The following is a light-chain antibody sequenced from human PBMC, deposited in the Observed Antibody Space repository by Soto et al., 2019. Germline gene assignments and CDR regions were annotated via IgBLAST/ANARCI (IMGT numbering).Light chain of an antibody. Sequence: AIQMTQSPSSLSASVGDRVTITCRASQDIRKDLAWYQQKPGKAPQILIYGASTLQTGVASRFSGSGSATDFTLTISSLQPEDVATYYCQKCKTAPFTFGGGTKV. J-gene: IGKJ4*01. CDR1: QDIRKD. CDR3: QKCKTAPFT. CDR2: GAS. V-gene: IGKV1-6*01.